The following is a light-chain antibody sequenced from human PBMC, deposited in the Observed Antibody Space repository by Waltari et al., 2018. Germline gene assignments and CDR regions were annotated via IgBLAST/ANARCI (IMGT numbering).Light chain of an antibody. CDR2: GAY. Sequence: EIVLTQSPSTLSLSAGDTATLSCRASQSLSVAYLAWYQHRSGQAPRLLIYGAYYRATGIPDRFSGRGSGTDFSLTSTRLEPDDFAVYYCQQYDTSPGTFGQGTHLE. J-gene: IGKJ2*01. CDR3: QQYDTSPGT. V-gene: IGKV3-20*01. CDR1: QSLSVAY.